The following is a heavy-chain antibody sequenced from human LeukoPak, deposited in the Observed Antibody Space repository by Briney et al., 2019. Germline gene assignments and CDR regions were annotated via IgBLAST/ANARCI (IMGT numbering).Heavy chain of an antibody. V-gene: IGHV3-23*01. CDR1: GFTFSSYS. J-gene: IGHJ4*02. Sequence: GGSLRLSCAASGFTFSSYSMNWVRQAPGKGLEWVSAISGSGGSTYYADSVKGRFTISRDNSKNTLYLQMNSLRAEDTAVYYCAKLYGSGIPVDYWGQGTLVTVSS. D-gene: IGHD3-10*01. CDR2: ISGSGGST. CDR3: AKLYGSGIPVDY.